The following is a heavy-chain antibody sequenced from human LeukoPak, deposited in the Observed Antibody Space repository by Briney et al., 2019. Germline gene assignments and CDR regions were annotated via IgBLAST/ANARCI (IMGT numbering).Heavy chain of an antibody. D-gene: IGHD1/OR15-1a*01. CDR3: ARLRISGTPARFTGRSYRGSVYFDY. CDR1: GGSFSGYY. Sequence: PSGTLSLTCAVYGGSFSGYYWSWVRQPPGKGLEWCGDINYSGSTNSHPSLKSRISVPGDTSKNQFALKPSPVTAADTAVYYCARLRISGTPARFTGRSYRGSVYFDYSGQGTLVTVSS. V-gene: IGHV4-34*01. J-gene: IGHJ4*02. CDR2: INYSGST.